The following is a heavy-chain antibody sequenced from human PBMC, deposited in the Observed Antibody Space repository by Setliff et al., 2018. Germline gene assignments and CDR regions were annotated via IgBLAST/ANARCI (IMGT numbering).Heavy chain of an antibody. J-gene: IGHJ5*02. Sequence: ASVKVSCKASGYTFTSYDINWVRQATGQGLEWMGWMNPNSGNTGYAQKFQGRVTITRNTSISTAYMELSSLRSEDTAVYYCARGRRGNYDFWSGYSNWFDPWGQRTLVTVSS. CDR1: GYTFTSYD. CDR2: MNPNSGNT. V-gene: IGHV1-8*03. CDR3: ARGRRGNYDFWSGYSNWFDP. D-gene: IGHD3-3*01.